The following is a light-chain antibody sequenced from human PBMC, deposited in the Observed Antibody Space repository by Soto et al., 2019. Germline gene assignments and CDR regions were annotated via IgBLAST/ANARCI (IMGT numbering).Light chain of an antibody. Sequence: EIVLTQSPVTLSLSPGERATLSCRASQSVRTYLAWYQVKPGQAPRLLIYDASSRASGVPARFSGSGSGTDFTLTISSLEPEDFAVYYCQQRNMWPPITFGQGTRLENK. J-gene: IGKJ5*01. V-gene: IGKV3-11*01. CDR2: DAS. CDR3: QQRNMWPPIT. CDR1: QSVRTY.